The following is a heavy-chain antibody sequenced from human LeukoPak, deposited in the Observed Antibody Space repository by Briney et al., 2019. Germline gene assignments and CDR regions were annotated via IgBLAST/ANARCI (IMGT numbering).Heavy chain of an antibody. Sequence: GGSLRLSCSASGFTFSSYTMHWVRQAQGKGLEWVSAISGSGGSTYYADSVKGRFTISRDNSKNTLYLQMNSLRAEGTAVYYCAKFLRVYPPEYYFDYWGQGTLVTVSS. CDR3: AKFLRVYPPEYYFDY. V-gene: IGHV3-23*01. CDR1: GFTFSSYT. CDR2: ISGSGGST. D-gene: IGHD2/OR15-2a*01. J-gene: IGHJ4*02.